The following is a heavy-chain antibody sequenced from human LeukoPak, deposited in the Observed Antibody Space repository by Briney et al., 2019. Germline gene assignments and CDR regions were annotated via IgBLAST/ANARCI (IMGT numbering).Heavy chain of an antibody. D-gene: IGHD6-25*01. CDR1: GFTFSDHY. Sequence: SGGSLRLSCAASGFTFSDHYMSWIRQAPGKGLEWISYISSSGSSIYYADSVKGRFTISRDNAKNSVYLQTNSLRDEDTAVYYCARDVEKRLVLGRFDPWGQGSLVTVSS. CDR3: ARDVEKRLVLGRFDP. J-gene: IGHJ5*02. CDR2: ISSSGSSI. V-gene: IGHV3-11*01.